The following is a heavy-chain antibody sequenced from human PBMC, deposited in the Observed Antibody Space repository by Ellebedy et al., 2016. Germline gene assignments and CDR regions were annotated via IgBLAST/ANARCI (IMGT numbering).Heavy chain of an antibody. CDR1: GGTFSSYA. CDR2: IIPILGIA. CDR3: ARDSLFAVAGIDFMDV. D-gene: IGHD6-19*01. V-gene: IGHV1-69*04. J-gene: IGHJ6*02. Sequence: ASVKVSCKASGGTFSSYAISWVRQAPGQGLEWMGRIIPILGIANYAQKFQGRVTITADKSTSTAYMELSSLRSEDTAVYYCARDSLFAVAGIDFMDVWGQGTTVTVSS.